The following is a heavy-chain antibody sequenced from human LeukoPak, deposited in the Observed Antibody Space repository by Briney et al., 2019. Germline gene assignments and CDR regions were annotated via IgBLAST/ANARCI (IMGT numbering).Heavy chain of an antibody. D-gene: IGHD6-13*01. J-gene: IGHJ4*02. Sequence: GGSLRLTCAASGFIFSGYSMNWVRQAPGKGLEWVSSISSSSSSIYYADSVKGRFTISRDNTKKSLYLQMNSLRAEDTAVYYCAREGATAGSGYYFDYWGQGSLVTVSS. CDR2: ISSSSSSI. CDR3: AREGATAGSGYYFDY. CDR1: GFIFSGYS. V-gene: IGHV3-21*01.